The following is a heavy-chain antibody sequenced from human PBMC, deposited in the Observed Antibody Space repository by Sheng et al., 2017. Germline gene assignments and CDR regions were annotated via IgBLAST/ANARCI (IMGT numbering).Heavy chain of an antibody. D-gene: IGHD3-16*01. Sequence: QVQLQQWGAGLLKPSETLSLTCAVYGGSFSGYYWSWIRQPPGKGLEWIGEINHSGSTNYNPSLKSRVTISVDTSKNQFSLKLSSVTAADTAVYYCARRGRWLHPYNWFRPLGPGNPGHRLL. CDR3: ARRGRWLHPYNWFRP. CDR2: INHSGST. V-gene: IGHV4-34*01. CDR1: GGSFSGYY. J-gene: IGHJ5*02.